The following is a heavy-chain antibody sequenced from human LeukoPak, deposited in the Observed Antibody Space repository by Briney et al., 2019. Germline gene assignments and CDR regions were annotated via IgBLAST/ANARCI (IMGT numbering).Heavy chain of an antibody. CDR1: GGSFSGYY. Sequence: SETLSLTCAVYGGSFSGYYWSWIRQPPGKGLEWIGEINHSGSTNYNPSLKSRVTISVDTSKNQFSLKLSCVTAADTAVYYCARAMAGGWLRPYYFDYWGQGTLVTVSS. V-gene: IGHV4-34*01. CDR3: ARAMAGGWLRPYYFDY. J-gene: IGHJ4*02. D-gene: IGHD5-12*01. CDR2: INHSGST.